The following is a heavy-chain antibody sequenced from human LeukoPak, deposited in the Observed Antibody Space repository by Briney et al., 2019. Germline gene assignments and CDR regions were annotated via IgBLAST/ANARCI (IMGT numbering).Heavy chain of an antibody. CDR1: GYTFTSYY. V-gene: IGHV1-46*01. J-gene: IGHJ5*02. CDR2: INPSGGST. D-gene: IGHD3-3*01. Sequence: ASVKVSCKASGYTFTSYYMHWVRQAPGQGLEWMGIINPSGGSTSYAQKFQGRVTMTRDMSTSTVYMELSSLRSEDTAVYYCARDNGAGLTIFGVVIFGWFDPWGQGTLATVSS. CDR3: ARDNGAGLTIFGVVIFGWFDP.